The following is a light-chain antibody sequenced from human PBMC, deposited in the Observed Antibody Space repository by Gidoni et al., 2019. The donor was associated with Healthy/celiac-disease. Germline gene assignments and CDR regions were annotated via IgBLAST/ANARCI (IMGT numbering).Light chain of an antibody. J-gene: IGKJ1*01. CDR2: DAS. V-gene: IGKV3-11*01. CDR3: QQRSNWPT. CDR1: QSVSSY. Sequence: EIVLTQSPATLSLSPGERATLSCRASQSVSSYLAWYQQKPGQAPRLLIYDASNRATGIPAISSLEPEDFAVYYCQQRSNWPTFGQGTKVEIK.